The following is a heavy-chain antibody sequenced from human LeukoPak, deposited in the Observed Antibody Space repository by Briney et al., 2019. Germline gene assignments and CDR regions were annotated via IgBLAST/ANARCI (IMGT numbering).Heavy chain of an antibody. CDR2: INHSGST. CDR3: ARHYGGTAMVPFGRDYYYYYYMDV. J-gene: IGHJ6*03. V-gene: IGHV4-39*01. D-gene: IGHD5-18*01. CDR1: GGSISSSSYY. Sequence: SQTLSLTCTVSGGSISSSSYYWGWIRQPPGKGLEWIGEINHSGSTNYNPSLKSRVTISVDTSKNQFSLKLSSVTAADTAVYYCARHYGGTAMVPFGRDYYYYYYMDVWGKGTTVTISS.